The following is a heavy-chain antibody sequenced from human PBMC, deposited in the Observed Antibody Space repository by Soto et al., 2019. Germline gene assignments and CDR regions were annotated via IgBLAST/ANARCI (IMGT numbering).Heavy chain of an antibody. CDR2: FDPEDGET. J-gene: IGHJ4*02. D-gene: IGHD2-15*01. CDR3: AKVKRGGVVVVTANLVIV. Sequence: ASVKVSCKVSGYTLTELSMHWVRQAPGKGLEWMGGFDPEDGETIYAQKFQGRVTMTEDTSTDTAYMELSSLRSEDTAVYYCAKVKRGGVVVVTANLVIVWGQGTLVTVSS. CDR1: GYTLTELS. V-gene: IGHV1-24*01.